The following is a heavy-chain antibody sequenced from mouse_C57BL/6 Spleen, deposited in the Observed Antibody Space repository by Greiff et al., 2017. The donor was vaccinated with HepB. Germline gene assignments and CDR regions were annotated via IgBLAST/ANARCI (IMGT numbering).Heavy chain of an antibody. CDR2: IYPRDGST. CDR3: ARQLEYFDY. Sequence: VQLQQSDAELVKPGASVKISCTVSGYTFTDHTIHWMRQRPEQSLEWIGSIYPRDGSTKYNEKFKGQTTLTADKSSSTAYKHLDSLTSEDSAVYVCARQLEYFDYWGQGTTLTVSS. CDR1: GYTFTDHT. J-gene: IGHJ2*01. D-gene: IGHD3-1*01. V-gene: IGHV1-78*01.